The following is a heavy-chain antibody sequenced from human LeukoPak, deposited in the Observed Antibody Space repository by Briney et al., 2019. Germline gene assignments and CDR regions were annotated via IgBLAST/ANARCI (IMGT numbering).Heavy chain of an antibody. CDR1: GFTFSSYS. D-gene: IGHD3-10*01. V-gene: IGHV3-48*01. CDR3: ARGSGGPNYGYSAFDI. J-gene: IGHJ3*02. CDR2: ISSSSSSTI. Sequence: GGSLRLSCAASGFTFSSYSMNWVRQAPGKGLEWVSYISSSSSSTIYYADSVKGRFTISRDNAKNSLYLQMNSLRAEDTAVYYCARGSGGPNYGYSAFDIWGQGTMVTVSS.